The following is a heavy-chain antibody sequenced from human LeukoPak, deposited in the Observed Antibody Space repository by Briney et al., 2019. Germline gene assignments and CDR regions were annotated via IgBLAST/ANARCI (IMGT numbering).Heavy chain of an antibody. D-gene: IGHD3-22*01. V-gene: IGHV4-34*01. CDR2: INHSGST. Sequence: PSETLSLTCAVYGGSFSGYYWSWIRQPPGKGLEWIGEINHSGSTNYNPSLKSRLTISVDTSKNQFSLKLSSVTAADTAVYYCARGTYHYDSSGYSFDYWGQGTLVTVSS. CDR1: GGSFSGYY. J-gene: IGHJ4*02. CDR3: ARGTYHYDSSGYSFDY.